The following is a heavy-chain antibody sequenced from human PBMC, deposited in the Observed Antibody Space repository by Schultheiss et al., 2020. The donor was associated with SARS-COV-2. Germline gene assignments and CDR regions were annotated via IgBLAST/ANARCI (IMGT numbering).Heavy chain of an antibody. CDR1: GGTFSSYA. CDR2: IIPNSGDT. CDR3: ARDVVRLTIFGVVVPNWFDP. D-gene: IGHD3-3*01. Sequence: ASVKVSCKASGGTFSSYAISWVRQAPGQGLEWMGGIIPNSGDTDYAHKLQGRVTMTRNTSISTAYMELSSLRSEDTAVYYCARDVVRLTIFGVVVPNWFDPWGQGTLVTVSS. V-gene: IGHV1-8*02. J-gene: IGHJ5*02.